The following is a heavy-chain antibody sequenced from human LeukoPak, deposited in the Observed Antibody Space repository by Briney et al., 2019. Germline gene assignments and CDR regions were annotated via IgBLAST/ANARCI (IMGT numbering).Heavy chain of an antibody. V-gene: IGHV4-59*01. D-gene: IGHD1-1*01. CDR1: GDSISSYY. Sequence: SETLSLTCTVSGDSISSYYWSWIRQPPGKGLEWIGYIQYSGSTNYNPSLKSRVTMSVDTSKNQFSLKLNSVTAAATAVYYCARVSWFPGTSYYYMDVWDKGTPVTVSS. J-gene: IGHJ6*03. CDR3: ARVSWFPGTSYYYMDV. CDR2: IQYSGST.